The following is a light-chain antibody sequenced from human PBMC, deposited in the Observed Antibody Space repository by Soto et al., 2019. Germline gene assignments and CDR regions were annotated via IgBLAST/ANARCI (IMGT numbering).Light chain of an antibody. CDR1: QGISSY. J-gene: IGKJ1*01. CDR3: QQYYSYPRT. Sequence: AIRMTQSPSSLSASTGDRVTITCRASQGISSYLAWYQQKPGKAPKLLIYAASTLQSGVPSRFSGSGSGTDFTLTISCLQSEDFATYYCQQYYSYPRTLGQATKVDIK. V-gene: IGKV1-8*01. CDR2: AAS.